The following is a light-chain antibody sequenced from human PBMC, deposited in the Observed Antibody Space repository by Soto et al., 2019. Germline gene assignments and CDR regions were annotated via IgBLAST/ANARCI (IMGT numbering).Light chain of an antibody. J-gene: IGKJ2*01. CDR1: QSVNSNF. Sequence: EIVLTQSPGTLSLSPGERATLSCRASQSVNSNFFAWYQQKPGQAPRLPIFGVSSRAPGIPDRFTGSGSGTDFALTISGLEPEDFAIYYCQQYGNSPRTFGQGTKVEIK. CDR2: GVS. V-gene: IGKV3-20*01. CDR3: QQYGNSPRT.